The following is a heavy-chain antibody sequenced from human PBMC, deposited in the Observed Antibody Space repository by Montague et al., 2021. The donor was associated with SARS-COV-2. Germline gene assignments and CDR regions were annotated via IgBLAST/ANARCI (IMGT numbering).Heavy chain of an antibody. CDR1: GFTFSSHW. CDR2: INTDGTIT. CDR3: ATDRAVAPGYGFDP. J-gene: IGHJ5*02. V-gene: IGHV3-74*01. D-gene: IGHD3-9*01. Sequence: SLRLSCAASGFTFSSHWMHWVRQLPGKGLLWVSRINTDGTITNYADSVKGRSTISRDNAKNSMYLQMNSLRVKDTAVYYCATDRAVAPGYGFDPWGQGTLVTVSS.